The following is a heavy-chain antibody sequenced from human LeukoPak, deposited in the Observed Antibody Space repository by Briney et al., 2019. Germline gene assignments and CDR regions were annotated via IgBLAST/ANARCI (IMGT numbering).Heavy chain of an antibody. CDR3: ARSYLVFNWFDP. V-gene: IGHV1-69*05. D-gene: IGHD2-8*01. CDR1: GGTFSSYA. CDR2: IIPIFGTA. J-gene: IGHJ5*02. Sequence: ASVKVSCKASGGTFSSYAISWVRQAPGQGLEWMGGIIPIFGTANYAQKFQGRVTITTDESTSTAYMELSGLRSEDTAVYYCARSYLVFNWFDPWGQGTLVTVSS.